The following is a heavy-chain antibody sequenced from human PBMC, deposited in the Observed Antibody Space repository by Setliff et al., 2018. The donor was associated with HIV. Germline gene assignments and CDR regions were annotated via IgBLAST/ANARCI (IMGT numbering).Heavy chain of an antibody. V-gene: IGHV4-39*01. CDR3: AALNFPLNWFDP. J-gene: IGHJ5*02. Sequence: SETLSLTCSVSGASISSSPYYWAWIRQPPGKGLEWIATISYSGSTHYNLALMSRVTISMDTSRNQFSVKLSSVTAADTAIYYCAALNFPLNWFDPWGQGTPVTVSS. CDR2: ISYSGST. CDR1: GASISSSPYY.